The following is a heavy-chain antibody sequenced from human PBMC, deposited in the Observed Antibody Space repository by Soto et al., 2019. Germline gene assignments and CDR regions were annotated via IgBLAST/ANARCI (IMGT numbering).Heavy chain of an antibody. V-gene: IGHV3-23*01. CDR2: ISGSGGST. Sequence: EVQLLESGGGLVQPGGSLRLSCAAPGFTFSNYAMNWVRQAPGKGREWVSVISGSGGSTYYADSVRGRFTISRDNAKNTLYLQMNSLRGEDTAVYYCARRSSGWYFDYWGQGPLVTVSS. CDR1: GFTFSNYA. J-gene: IGHJ4*02. D-gene: IGHD6-19*01. CDR3: ARRSSGWYFDY.